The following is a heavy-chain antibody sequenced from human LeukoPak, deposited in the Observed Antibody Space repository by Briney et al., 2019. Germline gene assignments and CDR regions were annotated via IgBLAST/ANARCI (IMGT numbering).Heavy chain of an antibody. V-gene: IGHV4-39*01. J-gene: IGHJ6*03. CDR3: ARVMTTVIPTLYYYYYYMDV. D-gene: IGHD4-11*01. Sequence: PSETLSLTCTVSGGSISSSSYYWGWIRQPPGKGLEWIGSIYYSGSTYYNPSLKSRVTISVDTSKNQFSLKLSSVTAADTAVYYCARVMTTVIPTLYYYYYYMDVWGKGTTVTVSS. CDR2: IYYSGST. CDR1: GGSISSSSYY.